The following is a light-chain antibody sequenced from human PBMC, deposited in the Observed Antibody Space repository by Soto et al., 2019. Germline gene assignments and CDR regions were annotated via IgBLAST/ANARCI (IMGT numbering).Light chain of an antibody. CDR3: QHRANWPLT. V-gene: IGKV3-11*01. CDR2: DAS. CDR1: QSLSRS. Sequence: EIVSTQSPATLSLSPGERATLSCRASQSLSRSLAWYQQKPGQAPRLLIYDASNRATGIPARFSGSGSGTDFTLTISSLEPEDFALYYCQHRANWPLTFGGGTKVDIK. J-gene: IGKJ4*01.